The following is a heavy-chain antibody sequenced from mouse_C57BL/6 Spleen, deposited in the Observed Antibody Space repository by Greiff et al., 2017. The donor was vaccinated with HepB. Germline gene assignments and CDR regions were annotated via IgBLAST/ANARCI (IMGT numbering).Heavy chain of an antibody. CDR2: IDPNRGGT. D-gene: IGHD2-12*01. Sequence: QVQLQQPGAELVKPGASVKLSCKASGYTFTSYWMHWVKQRPGRGLEWIGRIDPNRGGTKYNEKFKSKATLTVDKPSSTAYMQLSSLTSEDSAVYYCARRMALRYYAMDYWGQGTSVTVSS. CDR3: ARRMALRYYAMDY. J-gene: IGHJ4*01. V-gene: IGHV1-72*01. CDR1: GYTFTSYW.